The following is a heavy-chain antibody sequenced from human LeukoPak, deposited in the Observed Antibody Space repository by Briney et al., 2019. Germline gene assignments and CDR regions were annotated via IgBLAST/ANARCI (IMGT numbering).Heavy chain of an antibody. CDR3: AKPLPDYDAFDI. V-gene: IGHV3-30*18. J-gene: IGHJ3*02. D-gene: IGHD3-16*01. CDR1: GFTFSSYG. Sequence: GGSLRLSCAASGFTFSSYGMHWVRQAPGKGPEWVAVISYDGSNKYYADSVKGRFTISRDNSKNTLYLQMNSLRAEDTAVYYCAKPLPDYDAFDIWGQGTMVTVSS. CDR2: ISYDGSNK.